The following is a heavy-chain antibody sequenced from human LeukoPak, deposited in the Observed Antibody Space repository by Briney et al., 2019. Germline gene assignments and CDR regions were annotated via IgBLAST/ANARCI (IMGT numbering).Heavy chain of an antibody. J-gene: IGHJ5*02. D-gene: IGHD6-6*01. CDR1: GYTFINHD. V-gene: IGHV1-8*03. CDR3: ARDYSSSRAVSFDP. Sequence: ASVKVSCKGYGYTFINHDIDWVRQAAGQGLEWMGWMNSNSGNTGYAQKFQGRVTFTRDTSISTAYMELYSLTSDDTAVYYCARDYSSSRAVSFDPWGQGTLVTVSS. CDR2: MNSNSGNT.